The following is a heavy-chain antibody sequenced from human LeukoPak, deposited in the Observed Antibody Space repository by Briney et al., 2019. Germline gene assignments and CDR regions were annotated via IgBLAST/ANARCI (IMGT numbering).Heavy chain of an antibody. CDR3: AREHSTGYSSGSQGY. Sequence: GGSLRLSCAASGFTFSSYAMHWVRQAPGKGLEWVAVISYDGSNKYYADSVKGRFTISRDNSKNTLYLQMNSLRAEDTAVYYCAREHSTGYSSGSQGYWGQGTLVTVSS. CDR1: GFTFSSYA. CDR2: ISYDGSNK. V-gene: IGHV3-30-3*01. J-gene: IGHJ4*02. D-gene: IGHD6-19*01.